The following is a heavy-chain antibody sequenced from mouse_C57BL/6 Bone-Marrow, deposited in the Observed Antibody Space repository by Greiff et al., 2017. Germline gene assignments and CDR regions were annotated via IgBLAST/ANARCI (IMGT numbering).Heavy chain of an antibody. D-gene: IGHD2-3*01. J-gene: IGHJ1*03. CDR3: ARDGGWPRCWYFDV. Sequence: QVQLKESVPGLVAPSQSLSITCTVSGFSLTSYAIRWVRQPPGQGLEWLGVICTGGGTTSYSPLNSGLTISKDTPKCQVFLKMNSLLTDDTARDYGARDGGWPRCWYFDVWGTGTTVTVSA. V-gene: IGHV2-9-1*01. CDR2: ICTGGGT. CDR1: GFSLTSYA.